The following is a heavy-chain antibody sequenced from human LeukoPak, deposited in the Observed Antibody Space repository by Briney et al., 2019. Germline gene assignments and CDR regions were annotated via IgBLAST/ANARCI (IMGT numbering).Heavy chain of an antibody. D-gene: IGHD1-7*01. CDR1: GGSISGYY. Sequence: SETLSLTCSVSGGSISGYYWTWIRQPAGKGLEWIGRVYTSGSTHYNPSLKTRLTMSVDTSKNQFSLKLSSVTAADTAVYYCARLITGTTTAFDIWGQGTMVTVCS. J-gene: IGHJ3*02. CDR2: VYTSGST. V-gene: IGHV4-4*07. CDR3: ARLITGTTTAFDI.